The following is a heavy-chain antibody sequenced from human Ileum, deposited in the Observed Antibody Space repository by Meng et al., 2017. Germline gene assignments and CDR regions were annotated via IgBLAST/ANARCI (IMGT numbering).Heavy chain of an antibody. CDR1: GFTFSDRW. V-gene: IGHV3-15*01. D-gene: IGHD3-16*01. CDR2: IQSKADGGTT. Sequence: EVQLMGSWGVLVKPGGSLGLSCAASGFTFSDRWMTWVRQAPGKGLEWVGHIQSKADGGTTDYAAPVKGRFTISRDDSKSTLYLQMNSLKTEDTAVYYCTTFYAGYWGQGTLVTVSS. CDR3: TTFYAGY. J-gene: IGHJ4*02.